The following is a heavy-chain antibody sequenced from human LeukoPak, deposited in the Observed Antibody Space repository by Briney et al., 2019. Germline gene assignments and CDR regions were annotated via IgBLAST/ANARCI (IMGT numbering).Heavy chain of an antibody. CDR1: GGSISSGGYS. CDR3: AREQDSYYFDY. Sequence: PSETLSLTCAVSGGSISSGGYSWSWIRQPLGKGLEWIGYIYHSGSTYYNPSLKSQVTISVDRSKNQFSLKLSSVTAADTAVYYCAREQDSYYFDYWGQGTLVTVSS. CDR2: IYHSGST. J-gene: IGHJ4*02. V-gene: IGHV4-30-2*01.